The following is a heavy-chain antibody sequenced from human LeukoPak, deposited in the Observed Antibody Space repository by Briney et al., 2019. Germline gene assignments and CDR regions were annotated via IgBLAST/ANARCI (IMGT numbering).Heavy chain of an antibody. CDR2: INHSGST. CDR3: AGTHYDILTGYARLFDY. D-gene: IGHD3-9*01. Sequence: SETLSLTCAVYGGSFSGYYWSWNRQPPGKGLEWIGEINHSGSTNYNPSLKSRVTISVDTSKNQFSLKLSSVTAADTAVYYCAGTHYDILTGYARLFDYWGQGTLVTVSS. J-gene: IGHJ4*02. CDR1: GGSFSGYY. V-gene: IGHV4-34*01.